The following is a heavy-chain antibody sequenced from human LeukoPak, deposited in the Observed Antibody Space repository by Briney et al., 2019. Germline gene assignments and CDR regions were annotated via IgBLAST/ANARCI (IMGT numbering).Heavy chain of an antibody. Sequence: GASVKVSCRASGYTFTSYAMHWVRQAPGQRLEWMGWINAGNGNTKYSQKFQGRDTITRDTSASTAYMELSSLRSEDTAVYYCARGLGWELVDYWGQGTLVTVSS. V-gene: IGHV1-3*01. CDR1: GYTFTSYA. J-gene: IGHJ4*02. CDR2: INAGNGNT. CDR3: ARGLGWELVDY. D-gene: IGHD1-26*01.